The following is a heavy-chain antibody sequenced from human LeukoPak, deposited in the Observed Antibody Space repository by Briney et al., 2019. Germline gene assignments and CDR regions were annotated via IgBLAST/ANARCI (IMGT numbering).Heavy chain of an antibody. D-gene: IGHD1-20*01. J-gene: IGHJ6*03. Sequence: SETLSLTCAVSGYSISSGYYWGWIRQPPGKGLEWIGSIYYSGSTYYNPSLKSRVTISVDTSKNQFSLKLSSVTAADTAVYYCARYDNWNYYMDVWGKGTTVTVSS. V-gene: IGHV4-38-2*01. CDR2: IYYSGST. CDR1: GYSISSGYY. CDR3: ARYDNWNYYMDV.